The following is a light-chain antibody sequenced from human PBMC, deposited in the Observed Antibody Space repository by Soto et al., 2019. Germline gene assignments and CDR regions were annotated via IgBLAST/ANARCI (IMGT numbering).Light chain of an antibody. CDR1: QSVSAY. J-gene: IGKJ1*01. CDR2: TES. CDR3: QQYSNWPRT. V-gene: IGKV3-15*01. Sequence: EIVMTQSPATRSVSPGERATLSCRASQSVSAYLAWYQQTPGQPPRLLIFTESTRATGIPARFSGSGSGTEFTLTVSSLDSDDCAVYYCQQYSNWPRTFGQGPMVEIK.